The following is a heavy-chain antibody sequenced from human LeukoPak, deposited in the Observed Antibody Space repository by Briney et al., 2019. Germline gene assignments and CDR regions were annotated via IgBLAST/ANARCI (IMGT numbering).Heavy chain of an antibody. V-gene: IGHV4-34*01. Sequence: SETLSLTCTVYGGSFSGYYWSWIRRPPGKGLEWIGEINHSGSTNYNPSLKSRVTISVDTSKNQFSLKLSSVTAADTAVYYCARLGWQQLPLNDAFDIWGQGTMVTVSS. CDR2: INHSGST. D-gene: IGHD6-13*01. CDR3: ARLGWQQLPLNDAFDI. J-gene: IGHJ3*02. CDR1: GGSFSGYY.